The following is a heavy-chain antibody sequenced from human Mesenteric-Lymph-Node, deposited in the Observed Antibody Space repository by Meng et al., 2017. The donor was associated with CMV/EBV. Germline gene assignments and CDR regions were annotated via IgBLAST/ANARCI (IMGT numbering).Heavy chain of an antibody. CDR2: INTIGDHV. CDR1: GFIFNNYE. CDR3: ARRLPYQGMDL. J-gene: IGHJ4*02. D-gene: IGHD2-2*01. V-gene: IGHV3-48*03. Sequence: GGSLRLSCEASGFIFNNYEMKWVRQAPGKGLEWLSYINTIGDHVQYVDSVRGRFTVSRDNAKNSVYLQMSSLRVEDTAVYYCARRLPYQGMDLWGQGTLVTVSS.